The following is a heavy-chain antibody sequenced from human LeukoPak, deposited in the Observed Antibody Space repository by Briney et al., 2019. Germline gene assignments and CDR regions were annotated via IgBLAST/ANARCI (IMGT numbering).Heavy chain of an antibody. CDR2: IYSGGST. V-gene: IGHV4-39*01. Sequence: SKTLSLTCSVSGVSISSSSFYWGWLRQPPGKGLEWIGSIYSGGSTNYNPSLKSRVTTTLDTSKNQFSLKLSSVTAADTAVYYCSRSQWLVRDAFDIWGQGTMVTVSS. CDR3: SRSQWLVRDAFDI. J-gene: IGHJ3*02. D-gene: IGHD6-19*01. CDR1: GVSISSSSFY.